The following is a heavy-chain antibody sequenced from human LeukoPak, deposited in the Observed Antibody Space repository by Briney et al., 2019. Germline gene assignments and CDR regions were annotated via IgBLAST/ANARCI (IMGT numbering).Heavy chain of an antibody. CDR3: AKDSKIVGPTFRSYHYMDV. CDR1: GFTFSSYG. V-gene: IGHV3-30*18. Sequence: GGSLRLSCAASGFTFSSYGMHWVRQAPGKGLEWVAVISYDGSNKYYADSVKGRFTISRDNSKNTLYLQMNSLRVEDTAVYYCAKDSKIVGPTFRSYHYMDVWGKGTTVTVSS. D-gene: IGHD1-26*01. CDR2: ISYDGSNK. J-gene: IGHJ6*03.